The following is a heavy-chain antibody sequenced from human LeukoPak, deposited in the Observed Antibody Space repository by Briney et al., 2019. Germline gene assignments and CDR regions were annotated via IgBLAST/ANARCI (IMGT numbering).Heavy chain of an antibody. D-gene: IGHD6-13*01. V-gene: IGHV4-61*08. Sequence: PSETLSLTCTVSGGSISSGGYYWSWIRQHPGKGLEWIGYIYYSGTSNYNPSLKSRVTMSVDTSNNQFSLKLNSVTAADTAVYYCAKAAGYSTIYWFDPWGQGTLVTVSS. CDR2: IYYSGTS. CDR1: GGSISSGGYY. J-gene: IGHJ5*02. CDR3: AKAAGYSTIYWFDP.